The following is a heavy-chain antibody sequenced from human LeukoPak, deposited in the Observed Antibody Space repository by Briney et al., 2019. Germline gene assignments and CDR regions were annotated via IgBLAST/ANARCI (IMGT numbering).Heavy chain of an antibody. CDR1: GFTFSSYA. Sequence: PGGSLRLSCAASGFTFSSYAMNWVRQAPGKGLEWVAVISYDGSTTYYADSVKGRFTISRDNAKNSLYLQMNSLRAEDTAVYYCARSSTTPYAFDIWGQGTMVTVSS. V-gene: IGHV3-30-3*01. CDR3: ARSSTTPYAFDI. CDR2: ISYDGSTT. D-gene: IGHD2-2*01. J-gene: IGHJ3*02.